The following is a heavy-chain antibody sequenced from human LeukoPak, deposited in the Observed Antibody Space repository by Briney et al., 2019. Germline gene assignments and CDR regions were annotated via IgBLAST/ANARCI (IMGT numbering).Heavy chain of an antibody. V-gene: IGHV3-48*03. CDR2: ISSSGSTI. D-gene: IGHD2-21*02. CDR3: AKDKTQGTADY. J-gene: IGHJ4*02. CDR1: EFTFSSYE. Sequence: PGGSLRLSCAASEFTFSSYEMNWVRQAPGKGLEWVSYISSSGSTIYYADSVKGRFTISRDNSKNTLYLQMNSLRAEDTAVYYCAKDKTQGTADYWGQGTLVTVSS.